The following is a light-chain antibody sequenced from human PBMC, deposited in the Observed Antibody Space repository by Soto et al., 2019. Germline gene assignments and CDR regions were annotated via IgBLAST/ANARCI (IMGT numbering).Light chain of an antibody. CDR2: DVS. CDR1: SSDVGGYNY. Sequence: QSALTQPASVSGSPGQSITISCTGTSSDVGGYNYVSWYQQHPGKAPKLIIYDVSNRPSGVSYRFSGSKSGNTASLTISGLQAEDEADYYCASHTTSITRVFGGVTKLTVL. V-gene: IGLV2-14*01. CDR3: ASHTTSITRV. J-gene: IGLJ3*02.